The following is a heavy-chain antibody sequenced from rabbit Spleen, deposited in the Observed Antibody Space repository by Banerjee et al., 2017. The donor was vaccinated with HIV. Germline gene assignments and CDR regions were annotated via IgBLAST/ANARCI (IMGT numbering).Heavy chain of an antibody. CDR2: INAVTGKA. J-gene: IGHJ4*01. V-gene: IGHV1S45*01. CDR3: ARGSASMTMVITGYYFNL. D-gene: IGHD2-1*01. Sequence: QEQLVESGGGLVKPEGSLKLSCTASGFSFSSKAVMCWVRQAPGKGLEWIACINAVTGKAVYASWAKGRYTFSKTSSTTVTLEMTSLTAADTATYFCARGSASMTMVITGYYFNLWGPGTLVTVS. CDR1: GFSFSSKAV.